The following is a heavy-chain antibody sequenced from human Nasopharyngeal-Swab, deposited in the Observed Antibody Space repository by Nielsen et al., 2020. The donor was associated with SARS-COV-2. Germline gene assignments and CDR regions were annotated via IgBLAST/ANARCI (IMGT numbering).Heavy chain of an antibody. J-gene: IGHJ4*02. V-gene: IGHV3-48*04. CDR2: ISGSSSSM. Sequence: VRQMPGKGLEWVSYISGSSSSMFYADSVRGRFTISRDSAKNSLYLQMNSLRAEDTAVYYCSRANYYDDYWGQGTLVTVSS. CDR3: SRANYYDDY. D-gene: IGHD3-22*01.